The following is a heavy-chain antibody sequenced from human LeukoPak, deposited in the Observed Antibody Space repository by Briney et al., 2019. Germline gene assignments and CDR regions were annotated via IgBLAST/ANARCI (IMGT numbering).Heavy chain of an antibody. D-gene: IGHD3-22*01. CDR3: ARGLRGYYDSSGPIWFDP. CDR1: GYTFTSYD. Sequence: ASVKVSCKASGYTFTSYDINWVRQATGQGLEWMGCMNPNSGNTGYAQKFQGRVTMTRNTSISTAYMELSSLRSEDTAVYYCARGLRGYYDSSGPIWFDPWGQGTLVTVSS. CDR2: MNPNSGNT. J-gene: IGHJ5*02. V-gene: IGHV1-8*01.